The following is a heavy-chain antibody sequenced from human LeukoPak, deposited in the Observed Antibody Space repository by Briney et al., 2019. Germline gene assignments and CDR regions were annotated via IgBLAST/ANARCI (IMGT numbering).Heavy chain of an antibody. CDR2: FDPEDGET. J-gene: IGHJ4*02. Sequence: GASVKVSCKASGNTFTNNGISWVRQAPGKGLEWMGGFDPEDGETMYAQKFQGRVTITADKSTSTAYMELSSLRSEDTAVYYCATSPYYYDSSGYYVGQYWGQGTLVTVSS. D-gene: IGHD3-22*01. CDR1: GNTFTNNG. CDR3: ATSPYYYDSSGYYVGQY. V-gene: IGHV1-24*01.